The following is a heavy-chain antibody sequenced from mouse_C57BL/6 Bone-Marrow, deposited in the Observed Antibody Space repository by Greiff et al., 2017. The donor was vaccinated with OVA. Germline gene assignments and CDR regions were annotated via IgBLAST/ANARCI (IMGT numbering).Heavy chain of an antibody. D-gene: IGHD2-12*01. CDR2: ISSGGDYI. CDR1: GFTFSSYA. CDR3: TRDGSALRPLAY. J-gene: IGHJ3*01. Sequence: EVQLVESGEGLVKPGGSLKLSCAASGFTFSSYAMSWVRQTPEKRLEWVAYISSGGDYIYYADTVKGRFTISRDNARNTLYLQMSSLKSEDTAMDYCTRDGSALRPLAYWGQGTLVTVSA. V-gene: IGHV5-9-1*02.